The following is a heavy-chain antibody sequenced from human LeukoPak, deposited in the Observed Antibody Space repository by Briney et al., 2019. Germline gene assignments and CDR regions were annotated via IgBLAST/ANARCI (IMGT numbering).Heavy chain of an antibody. D-gene: IGHD6-13*01. Sequence: PGGSLRLSCAASGFTFSSYAMHWVRQAPGKGLEWVAVISYDGSNKYYADSVKGRFTISRDNSKNTLYLQMNSLRAEDTAVYYCARGYSSSWSLYNWFDPWGQGTLVTVSS. CDR2: ISYDGSNK. CDR3: ARGYSSSWSLYNWFDP. J-gene: IGHJ5*02. V-gene: IGHV3-30-3*01. CDR1: GFTFSSYA.